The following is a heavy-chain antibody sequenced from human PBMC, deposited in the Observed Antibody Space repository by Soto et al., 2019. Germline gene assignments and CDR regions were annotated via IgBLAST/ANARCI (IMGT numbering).Heavy chain of an antibody. CDR3: ATEDSHGYYTFDY. V-gene: IGHV1-24*01. CDR2: FDPEDGEA. J-gene: IGHJ4*02. CDR1: GYTLTEFS. D-gene: IGHD3-22*01. Sequence: QVHLVQSGAEVKKPGASMKVSCEVSGYTLTEFSMHWVRQSPGKGLEWMGVFDPEDGEAIYAPKFQGRVTLTEDTSTDTADLEMSSLTSEDTASYYCATEDSHGYYTFDYWGQGSLVTVSS.